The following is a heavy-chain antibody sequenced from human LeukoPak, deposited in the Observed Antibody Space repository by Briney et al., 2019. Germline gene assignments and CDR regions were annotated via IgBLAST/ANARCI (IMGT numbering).Heavy chain of an antibody. V-gene: IGHV3-30*18. CDR1: GFTFSSYG. Sequence: GGSLRLSCAASGFTFSSYGMHWVRQAPGKGLEWVAVISYDGSNKYYADSVKGRFTISRGNSKNTLYLQMNSLRAEDTAVYYCAKDRLNTVTTVRRTAWGQGTLVTVSS. D-gene: IGHD4-17*01. CDR2: ISYDGSNK. CDR3: AKDRLNTVTTVRRTA. J-gene: IGHJ4*02.